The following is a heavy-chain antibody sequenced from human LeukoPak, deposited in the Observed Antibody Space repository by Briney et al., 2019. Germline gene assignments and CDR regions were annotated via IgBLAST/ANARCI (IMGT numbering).Heavy chain of an antibody. J-gene: IGHJ4*02. CDR2: INSDGRST. Sequence: GGSLRLSCAASGFTFSSYAMHWVRQAPGKGLLWVARINSDGRSTSYADSVKGRFTFSRDNAKNTLYLQMNSLRAEDTAVYYCVRDVWGDRDSYFDYWGQGTLVTVSS. V-gene: IGHV3-74*01. CDR3: VRDVWGDRDSYFDY. D-gene: IGHD2-21*01. CDR1: GFTFSSYA.